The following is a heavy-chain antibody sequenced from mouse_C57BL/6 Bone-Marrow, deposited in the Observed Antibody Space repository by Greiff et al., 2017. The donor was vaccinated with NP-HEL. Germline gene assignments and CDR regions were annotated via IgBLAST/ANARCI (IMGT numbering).Heavy chain of an antibody. D-gene: IGHD1-1*01. Sequence: QVHVKQSGPELVKPGASVKISCKASGYAFSSSWMNWVKQRPGKGLEWIGRIYPGDGDTNYNGKFKGKATLTADKSSSTAYMQLSSLTSEDSAVYFCARGAITTIAYWGQGTLVTVSA. V-gene: IGHV1-82*01. CDR3: ARGAITTIAY. CDR1: GYAFSSSW. J-gene: IGHJ3*01. CDR2: IYPGDGDT.